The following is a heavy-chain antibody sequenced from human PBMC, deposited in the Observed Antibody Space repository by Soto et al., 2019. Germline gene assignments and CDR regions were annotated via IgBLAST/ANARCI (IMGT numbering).Heavy chain of an antibody. V-gene: IGHV3-30*18. Sequence: GGSLRLSCAASGFTFSTYGMHWVRQAPGKGLEWVAVISYDGSNKYYADSVKGRFTVSRDNSKNTLSLQMNSLRAEDTAVYYCAKDRVRSLMLYAILDYWGQGALVTVSS. D-gene: IGHD2-8*01. CDR1: GFTFSTYG. CDR3: AKDRVRSLMLYAILDY. J-gene: IGHJ4*02. CDR2: ISYDGSNK.